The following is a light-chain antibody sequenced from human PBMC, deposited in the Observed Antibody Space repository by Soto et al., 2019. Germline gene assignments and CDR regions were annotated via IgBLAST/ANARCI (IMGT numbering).Light chain of an antibody. CDR3: QQYNNCPYA. Sequence: IVMTQSPSTLSVSPGDRVTLSCRASQSVSNYLAWYQQKPGQAPKLLIYGASTRATGVPARFSGSGSGTEFTLTISSLQSEDFAIYYCQQYNNCPYAFGQGTKLEIK. V-gene: IGKV3-15*01. CDR1: QSVSNY. J-gene: IGKJ2*01. CDR2: GAS.